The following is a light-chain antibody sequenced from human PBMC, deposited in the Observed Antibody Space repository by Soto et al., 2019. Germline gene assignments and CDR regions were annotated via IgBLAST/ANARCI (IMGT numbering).Light chain of an antibody. CDR2: ASS. V-gene: IGKV1-9*01. CDR3: QQLNTFPGT. J-gene: IGKJ5*01. Sequence: DIQLTQSPSFLSASVGDRVTISCRASQGISSYLAWYQQTPGKAPKLLIYASSTLQSGVPSRFSGSGSGTECSLTIGSLQPEDFATYYCQQLNTFPGTFGQGTRLDI. CDR1: QGISSY.